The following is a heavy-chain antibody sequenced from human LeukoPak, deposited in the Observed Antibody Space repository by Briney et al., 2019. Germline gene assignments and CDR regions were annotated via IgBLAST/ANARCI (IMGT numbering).Heavy chain of an antibody. D-gene: IGHD2-2*01. CDR1: GFTFSSYA. CDR2: ICGSGDNT. V-gene: IGHV3-23*01. Sequence: GGSLRLSRAASGFTFSSYAMSWVRQAPGKGLEWVSGICGSGDNTYYADSVKGRFTLSRDNSKNTLYLQMNSLRAEDTAVYYCVKVYQLPITWFDPWGQGTLVTVSS. CDR3: VKVYQLPITWFDP. J-gene: IGHJ5*02.